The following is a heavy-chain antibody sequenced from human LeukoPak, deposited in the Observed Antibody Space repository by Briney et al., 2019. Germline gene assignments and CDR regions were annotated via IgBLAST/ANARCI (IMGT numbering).Heavy chain of an antibody. Sequence: SETLSLTRAVSVGSLSSYYWSWIPQPAGKGLEWIGRIYTRWSTKYNPSLKSRVTMSVDTSKNQFSLKLSSVTAADTAVYYCAKKVGATFWFDPWGQGTLVTVSS. D-gene: IGHD1-26*01. CDR2: IYTRWST. CDR3: AKKVGATFWFDP. V-gene: IGHV4-4*07. J-gene: IGHJ5*02. CDR1: VGSLSSYY.